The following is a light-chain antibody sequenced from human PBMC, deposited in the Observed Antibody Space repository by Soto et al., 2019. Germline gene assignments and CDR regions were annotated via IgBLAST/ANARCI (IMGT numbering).Light chain of an antibody. Sequence: DIQMTQSPTSLSASVGDRVTITCRASQGIRNFVAWYQQKPGKAPKLLIYAASTLQSGVPYRFSGSGSGTHFTLAINSLQPEDVATYACQQYRSVPVFGPGTKVEIK. CDR3: QQYRSVPV. CDR2: AAS. J-gene: IGKJ3*01. CDR1: QGIRNF. V-gene: IGKV1-27*01.